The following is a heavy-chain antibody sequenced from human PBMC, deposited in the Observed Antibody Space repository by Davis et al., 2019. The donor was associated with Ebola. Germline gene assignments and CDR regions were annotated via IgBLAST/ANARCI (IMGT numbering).Heavy chain of an antibody. D-gene: IGHD1-26*01. CDR3: ARTSIVGTTTTASDI. J-gene: IGHJ3*02. CDR1: GYTFRNSA. V-gene: IGHV1-18*01. Sequence: ASVKVSCKASGYTFRNSAISWVRQSPGQGLEWLGWISAYNGNTNYAQILQGRVTMTTDTSTGTAYMELRSLRSDDTAVYFCARTSIVGTTTTASDIWGQGTKVTVSS. CDR2: ISAYNGNT.